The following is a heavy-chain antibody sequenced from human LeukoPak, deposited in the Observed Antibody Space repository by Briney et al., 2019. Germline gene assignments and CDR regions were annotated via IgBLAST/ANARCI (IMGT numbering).Heavy chain of an antibody. J-gene: IGHJ4*02. CDR2: ISAYNGNT. CDR3: AREAAAAGTPPFFDY. CDR1: GYTFTSYG. Sequence: GASVKVSCKASGYTFTSYGISWVRQAPGQGLEWMGWISAYNGNTNYAQKLQGRFTMTTDTSTSTAYMELRSLRSDDTAVYYCAREAAAAGTPPFFDYWGQGTLVTVSS. D-gene: IGHD6-13*01. V-gene: IGHV1-18*01.